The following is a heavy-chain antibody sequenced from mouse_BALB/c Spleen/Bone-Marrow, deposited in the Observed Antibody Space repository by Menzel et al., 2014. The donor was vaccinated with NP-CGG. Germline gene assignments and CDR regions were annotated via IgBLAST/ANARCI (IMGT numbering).Heavy chain of an antibody. J-gene: IGHJ2*01. CDR2: IRGDGTT. CDR3: ARFTTVVPFDY. Sequence: VKLMESGPGLVAPSQSLSITCTVSGFSLTAYGVNWVRQPPGKGLEWLGMIRGDGTTGYNSALRSRLSISKDNSKSQVFLKMNSLQADDIARYYCARFTTVVPFDYWGQGTTLTVSS. D-gene: IGHD1-1*01. CDR1: GFSLTAYG. V-gene: IGHV2-6-7*01.